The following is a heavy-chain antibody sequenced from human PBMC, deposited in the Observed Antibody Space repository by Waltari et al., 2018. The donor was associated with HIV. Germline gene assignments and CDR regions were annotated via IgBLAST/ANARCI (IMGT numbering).Heavy chain of an antibody. Sequence: QVHLQESGAALVRPSGNLLLTCGLPAGSLTRRKSGSWVRQPPGKGVEWIGDLHHSDNVNYNLSLKSRVTFSGDRAKNHFSLNLTSVTTADTAAYFGARLRDYGDYGHYDFWGRGTLVVVSP. J-gene: IGHJ4*02. V-gene: IGHV4-4*02. CDR3: ARLRDYGDYGHYDF. CDR1: AGSLTRRKS. CDR2: LHHSDNV. D-gene: IGHD4-17*01.